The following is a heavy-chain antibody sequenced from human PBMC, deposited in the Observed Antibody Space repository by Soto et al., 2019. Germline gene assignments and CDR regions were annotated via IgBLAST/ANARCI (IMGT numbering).Heavy chain of an antibody. D-gene: IGHD1-1*01. Sequence: QVHLVQSGAEVKKPGASVKVFCMASGYTFTSYGITWVRQAPGQGLEWMGWISAHNGNTDYAQKLQGRVIVTRDTSTSTAYMELRSLRSDDTAVYYCARGRYGDYWGQGALVTVSS. CDR1: GYTFTSYG. CDR3: ARGRYGDY. J-gene: IGHJ4*02. CDR2: ISAHNGNT. V-gene: IGHV1-18*01.